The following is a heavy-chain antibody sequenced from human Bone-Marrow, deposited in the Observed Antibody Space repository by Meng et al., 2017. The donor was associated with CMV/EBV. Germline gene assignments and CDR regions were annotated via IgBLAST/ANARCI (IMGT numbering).Heavy chain of an antibody. CDR2: ISYDGSNK. V-gene: IGHV3-30*04. CDR1: GFTFNSYA. J-gene: IGHJ6*02. D-gene: IGHD2-2*02. CDR3: ARDWCGYCSSTSCYICYGMDV. Sequence: SLKISCAASGFTFNSYAMHWVRQAPGKGLEWVAVISYDGSNKYYADSVKGRFTISRDNSKNTLYLQMNSLRAEDTAVYYCARDWCGYCSSTSCYICYGMDVWGQGTTVTVSS.